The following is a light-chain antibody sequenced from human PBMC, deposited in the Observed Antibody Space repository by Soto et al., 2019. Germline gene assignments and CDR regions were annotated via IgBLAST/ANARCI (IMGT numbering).Light chain of an antibody. CDR3: SSYTISSTLV. J-gene: IGLJ2*01. CDR1: SSDVGGHNY. CDR2: EVS. Sequence: QSALTQPASVSGSPGQSITISCTGTSSDVGGHNYVSWYQQHPGKAPKFMIYEVSNRPSGVSHRFSGSKSGNTASLTISGLQAEDEADYYCSSYTISSTLVFGGGTKVTVL. V-gene: IGLV2-14*01.